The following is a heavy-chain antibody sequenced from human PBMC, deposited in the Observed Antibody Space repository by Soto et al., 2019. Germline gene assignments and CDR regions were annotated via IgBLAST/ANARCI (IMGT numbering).Heavy chain of an antibody. Sequence: QVQLVQSGAEMKKPGSSVKVSCQSSGGTFNTYAMNWVRQAPGQGPEWMGDISPMFGAANYAPKFQGRVTITADESTGTSYMQXRXLTSEDTALYFCTREVQVHTPAFVYWGQGTPVTVSS. CDR2: ISPMFGAA. J-gene: IGHJ4*02. V-gene: IGHV1-69*19. CDR3: TREVQVHTPAFVY. CDR1: GGTFNTYA. D-gene: IGHD3-10*01.